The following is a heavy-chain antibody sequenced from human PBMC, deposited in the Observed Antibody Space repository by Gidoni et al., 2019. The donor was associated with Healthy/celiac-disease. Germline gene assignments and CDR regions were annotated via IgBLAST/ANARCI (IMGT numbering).Heavy chain of an antibody. V-gene: IGHV3-9*01. D-gene: IGHD3-22*01. CDR1: GFTFDDYA. Sequence: EVQLVESGGGLVQPGRSLRLSCAASGFTFDDYAMHWVRQAPGKGLEWVSGISWNSGSIGYADSVKGRFTISRDNAKNSLYLQMNSLRAEDTALYYCAKEGRIVFRDAFDIWGQGTMVTVSS. J-gene: IGHJ3*02. CDR3: AKEGRIVFRDAFDI. CDR2: ISWNSGSI.